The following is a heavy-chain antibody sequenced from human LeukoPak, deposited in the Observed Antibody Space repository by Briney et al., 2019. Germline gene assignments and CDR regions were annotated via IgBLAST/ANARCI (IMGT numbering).Heavy chain of an antibody. CDR3: AKEVGATDY. D-gene: IGHD1-26*01. CDR2: ISGSGGST. J-gene: IGHJ4*02. Sequence: GGSLRLSCTASGFTFADYAMSWFRQAPGKGLEWVSAISGSGGSTYYADSVKGRFTISRDNSKNTLYLQMNSLRAEDTAVYYCAKEVGATDYWGQGTLVTVSS. CDR1: GFTFADYA. V-gene: IGHV3-23*01.